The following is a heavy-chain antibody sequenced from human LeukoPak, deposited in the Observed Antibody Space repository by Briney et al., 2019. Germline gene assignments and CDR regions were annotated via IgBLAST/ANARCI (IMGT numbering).Heavy chain of an antibody. CDR3: ARDVQYSSSWPDY. Sequence: SVKVSCKASGGTFSNYAISWVRQAPRQGLEWMGGIIPIFDTADNAQKFQGRLTITADESTSTAYMELSSLRAEDTAVYYCARDVQYSSSWPDYWGQGTLVTVSS. V-gene: IGHV1-69*13. CDR2: IIPIFDTA. CDR1: GGTFSNYA. D-gene: IGHD6-13*01. J-gene: IGHJ4*02.